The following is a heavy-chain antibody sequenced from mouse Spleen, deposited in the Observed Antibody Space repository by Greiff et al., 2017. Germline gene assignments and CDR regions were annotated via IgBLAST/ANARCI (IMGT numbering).Heavy chain of an antibody. CDR2: ISSGGSYT. J-gene: IGHJ4*01. D-gene: IGHD2-2*01. CDR3: ARYKNLGYGYDDYAMDY. CDR1: GFTFSSYA. V-gene: IGHV5-9-3*01. Sequence: EVQRVESGGGLVKPGGSLKLSCAASGFTFSSYAMSWVRQTPEKRLEWVATISSGGSYTYYPDSVKGRFTISRDNAKNTLYLQMSSLRSEDTAMYYCARYKNLGYGYDDYAMDYWGQGTSVTVSS.